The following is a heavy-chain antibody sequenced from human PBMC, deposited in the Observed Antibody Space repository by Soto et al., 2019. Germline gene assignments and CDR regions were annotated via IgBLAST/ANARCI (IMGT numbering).Heavy chain of an antibody. CDR2: ISPYSGYT. D-gene: IGHD2-2*01. CDR3: AREASVLFPAAQPSRFDS. Sequence: ASVKVSCKGFGYSFMKYGINWVHQAPGQGLEWVGWISPYSGYTHSAQKFHGRLTLTTDTAASTAYMELRILRSADTALYYCAREASVLFPAAQPSRFDSWGQGTMVTVYS. CDR1: GYSFMKYG. V-gene: IGHV1-18*01. J-gene: IGHJ4*02.